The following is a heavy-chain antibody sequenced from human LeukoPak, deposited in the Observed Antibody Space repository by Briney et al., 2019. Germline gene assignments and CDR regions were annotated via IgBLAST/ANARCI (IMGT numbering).Heavy chain of an antibody. V-gene: IGHV3-48*02. CDR1: GFTVSGYS. J-gene: IGHJ4*02. D-gene: IGHD2-15*01. CDR2: IMSGRGTV. Sequence: GGSLRLSCAVSGFTVSGYSMNWVRQAPGKGVEGISIIMSGRGTVIYAASVKGRFTISRDNAKNSLYLQMNSLTDEDTAVYYCVRGRYCSGGGCYFDYWGQGTQVTVSS. CDR3: VRGRYCSGGGCYFDY.